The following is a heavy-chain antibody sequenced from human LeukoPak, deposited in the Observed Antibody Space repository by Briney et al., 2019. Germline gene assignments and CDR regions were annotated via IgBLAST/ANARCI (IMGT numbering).Heavy chain of an antibody. Sequence: GGSLRLSCAASGFTFSSYAMYWVRQAPGKGLEWVAVISHDGSNKYYADSVKGRFTISRDNSKNTLYLQMNSLRAEDTAVYYCARAHGYARLGYFDYWGQGTLVTVSS. CDR1: GFTFSSYA. CDR3: ARAHGYARLGYFDY. CDR2: ISHDGSNK. J-gene: IGHJ4*02. D-gene: IGHD5-18*01. V-gene: IGHV3-30-3*01.